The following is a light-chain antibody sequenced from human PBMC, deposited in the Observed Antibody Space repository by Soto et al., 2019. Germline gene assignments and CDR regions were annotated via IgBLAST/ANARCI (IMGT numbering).Light chain of an antibody. V-gene: IGLV1-51*01. CDR2: DNN. J-gene: IGLJ1*01. CDR1: SSNIGNNY. Sequence: QSVLTQPPSVSAAPGQKVTISCSGSSSNIGNNYVSWYQQVPGTAPKLLIYDNNKRPSGNPDRFSGSKSGTSATLGISGLNTGPEADFNCGTGNSFIIVPVFGTGTKVP. CDR3: GTGNSFIIVPV.